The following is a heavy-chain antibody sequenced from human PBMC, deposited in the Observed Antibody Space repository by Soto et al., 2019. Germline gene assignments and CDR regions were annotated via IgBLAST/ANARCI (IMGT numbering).Heavy chain of an antibody. D-gene: IGHD4-17*01. Sequence: QVQLVESGGGVIQPGRSLRLSCAASGFTFSSYGMHWVRQAPGKGLEWVAVISHDGSNKYGADSVKGRFTISRDNSKNTLYLQMNSLRPEDSAVYYCANPLTTVTHYYFDQWGQGTLVTVSS. CDR1: GFTFSSYG. CDR2: ISHDGSNK. V-gene: IGHV3-30*18. CDR3: ANPLTTVTHYYFDQ. J-gene: IGHJ4*02.